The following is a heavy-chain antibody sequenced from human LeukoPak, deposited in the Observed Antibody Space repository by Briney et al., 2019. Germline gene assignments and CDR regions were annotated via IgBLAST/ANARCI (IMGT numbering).Heavy chain of an antibody. J-gene: IGHJ3*02. D-gene: IGHD5-18*01. Sequence: GVSLSLSCVASGFTLSDHNMVWVRQATGKGVECVGRSRKRCNKGVTENAASVRGRFTISRDDSNNSQYLKMNSLKTEDTAVYYCAREGYNYGSDAFDIWGQGTMVTVSS. CDR2: SRKRCNKGVT. CDR1: GFTLSDHN. CDR3: AREGYNYGSDAFDI. V-gene: IGHV3-72*01.